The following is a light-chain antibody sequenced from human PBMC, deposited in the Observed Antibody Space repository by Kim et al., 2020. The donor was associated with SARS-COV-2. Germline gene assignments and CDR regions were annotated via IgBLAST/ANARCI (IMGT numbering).Light chain of an antibody. V-gene: IGKV4-1*01. CDR2: WAS. CDR3: QQYYSTPLT. CDR1: QSVLYSSNNKNY. J-gene: IGKJ4*01. Sequence: DIVMTQSPDSLAVSLGERATINCKSSQSVLYSSNNKNYLAWYQQKPGQPPKLLIYWASTRESGVPDRCSGSGSGTDFTLTISSLQAEDVAVYYCQQYYSTPLTFGGGTKLEIK.